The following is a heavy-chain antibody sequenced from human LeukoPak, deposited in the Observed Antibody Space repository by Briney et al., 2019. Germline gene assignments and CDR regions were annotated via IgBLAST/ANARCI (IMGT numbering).Heavy chain of an antibody. J-gene: IGHJ4*02. CDR2: TRYDGSIK. CDR1: GFTFSTYG. CDR3: AKDNGVVPVYYFDY. Sequence: PGGSLRLSCAASGFTFSTYGMHWVRQAPGKGLEWVAFTRYDGSIKYYADSVKGRFTISRDNSKNTMYLQMNSLRAEDTAVYYCAKDNGVVPVYYFDYWGQGTLVTVSS. D-gene: IGHD2-2*01. V-gene: IGHV3-30*02.